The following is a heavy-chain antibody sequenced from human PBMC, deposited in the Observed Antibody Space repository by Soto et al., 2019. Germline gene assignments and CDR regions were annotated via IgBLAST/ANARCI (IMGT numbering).Heavy chain of an antibody. CDR1: GYSFTSYW. J-gene: IGHJ4*02. D-gene: IGHD6-19*01. CDR3: ARLSSGSDYGGIAVAGTSSPIDY. CDR2: IYPGDSDT. V-gene: IGHV5-51*01. Sequence: GESLKISCKGSGYSFTSYWIGWVRQMPGKGLEWMGIIYPGDSDTRYSPSFQGQVTISADKSISTAYLQWSSLKASDTAMYYCARLSSGSDYGGIAVAGTSSPIDYWGQGTLVTVSS.